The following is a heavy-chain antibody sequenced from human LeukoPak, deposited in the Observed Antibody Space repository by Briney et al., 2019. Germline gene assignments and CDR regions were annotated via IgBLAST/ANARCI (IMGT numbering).Heavy chain of an antibody. CDR3: ARHSRGSPIDD. V-gene: IGHV3-7*01. CDR2: IRQDGSDK. Sequence: GGSLRLSCAASGFTFNSYWMSWVRQAPEKGREWLANIRQDGSDKQYVDSVKGRLTISRDNAKNSLYLQMNSLSAEDTAVYYCARHSRGSPIDDWGQGTLVTVSS. J-gene: IGHJ4*02. D-gene: IGHD2-15*01. CDR1: GFTFNSYW.